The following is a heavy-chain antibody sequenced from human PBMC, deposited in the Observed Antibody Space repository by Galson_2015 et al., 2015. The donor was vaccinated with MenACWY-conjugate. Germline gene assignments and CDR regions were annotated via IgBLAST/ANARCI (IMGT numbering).Heavy chain of an antibody. CDR2: IIPPYDTT. V-gene: IGHV1-69*06. CDR1: GGTFSRHA. D-gene: IGHD6-25*01. CDR3: ATSPLFEDRTVLAAATWYFQR. J-gene: IGHJ1*01. Sequence: SVKVSCKASGGTFSRHAISWVRQAPGQGLEWMGGIIPPYDTTKYAQKFQGRVTLTADKSTSTAYMERARLRSADTAVYYCATSPLFEDRTVLAAATWYFQRWGQGTLVTVSP.